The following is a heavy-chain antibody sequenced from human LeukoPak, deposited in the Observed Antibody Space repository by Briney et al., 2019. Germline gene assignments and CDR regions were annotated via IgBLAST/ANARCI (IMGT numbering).Heavy chain of an antibody. CDR3: ARGSSWRSYYFDY. J-gene: IGHJ4*02. Sequence: SETLSLTCTVSGGSISSYYWNWIRQPPGKGLEWIGYIYYSGSTNYNPSLKSRVTISVDTSKNQFSLKLSSVTAADTAVYYCARGSSWRSYYFDYWGQGTLVTVSS. D-gene: IGHD6-13*01. CDR2: IYYSGST. CDR1: GGSISSYY. V-gene: IGHV4-59*01.